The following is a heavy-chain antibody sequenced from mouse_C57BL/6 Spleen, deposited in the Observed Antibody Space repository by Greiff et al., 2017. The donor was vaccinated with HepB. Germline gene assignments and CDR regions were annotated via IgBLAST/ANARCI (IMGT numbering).Heavy chain of an antibody. CDR2: IDPSDSYT. J-gene: IGHJ2*01. Sequence: QVQLQQPGAELVRPGTSVKLSCKASGYTFTSYWMHWVKQRPGQGLEWIGVIDPSDSYTNYNQKFKGKATLTVDTSSSTAYMQLSSLTSEDSAVYYCARGGTTVVAGFDYWGQGTTLTVSS. D-gene: IGHD1-1*01. CDR3: ARGGTTVVAGFDY. CDR1: GYTFTSYW. V-gene: IGHV1-59*01.